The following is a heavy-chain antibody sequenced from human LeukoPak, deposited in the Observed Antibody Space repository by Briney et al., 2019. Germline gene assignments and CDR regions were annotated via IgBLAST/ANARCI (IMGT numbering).Heavy chain of an antibody. V-gene: IGHV4-39*01. CDR3: ARHKVRANWFDP. Sequence: PSETLSLTCTVSGGSNSSSSDYWGWIRQPPGKGLEWIGSIYYSGSTHYNASLKSRVTISVDTSKDQFSLKLSSVTAADTAVYYCARHKVRANWFDPWGQRTLVTVSS. D-gene: IGHD1-26*01. J-gene: IGHJ5*02. CDR1: GGSNSSSSDY. CDR2: IYYSGST.